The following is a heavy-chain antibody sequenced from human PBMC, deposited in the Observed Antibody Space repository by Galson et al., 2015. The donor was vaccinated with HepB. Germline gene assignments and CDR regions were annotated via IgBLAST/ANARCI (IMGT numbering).Heavy chain of an antibody. J-gene: IGHJ6*02. Sequence: SLRLSCAASGFTFNSHGIHWVRQAPGKGLEWVGVISYDGSDKYYADSVKGRFTISRDNSKNTLYLQMNSLSPEDTAVYFCAKEGYNTGNFDWASKYYHSGMDVWGQGTTVTVSS. D-gene: IGHD3-9*01. CDR1: GFTFNSHG. CDR2: ISYDGSDK. CDR3: AKEGYNTGNFDWASKYYHSGMDV. V-gene: IGHV3-30*18.